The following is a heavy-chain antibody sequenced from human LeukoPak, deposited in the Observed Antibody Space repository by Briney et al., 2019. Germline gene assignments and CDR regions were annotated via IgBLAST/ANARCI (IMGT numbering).Heavy chain of an antibody. CDR3: ARGNFYIAAAGTRWFDP. CDR2: INHSGST. CDR1: GGSFSGYY. J-gene: IGHJ5*02. Sequence: PSETLSLTCAVYGGSFSGYYWSWIRQPPGRGLEWIGEINHSGSTNHNPSLKSRVTISVDTSKNQFSLKLSPVTAADTAVYYCARGNFYIAAAGTRWFDPWGQGTLVTVSS. V-gene: IGHV4-34*01. D-gene: IGHD6-13*01.